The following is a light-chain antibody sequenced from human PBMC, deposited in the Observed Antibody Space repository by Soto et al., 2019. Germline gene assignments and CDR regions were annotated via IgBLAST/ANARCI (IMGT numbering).Light chain of an antibody. CDR2: QDS. CDR1: KLGNKY. Sequence: SYELTQPPSVSVSPGQTASITCSGDKLGNKYACWYQQKPGQSPELVLYQDSKRPSGIPDRFSGSNSGNTATLTIGGTQAMDEADYYCQAWDSSTGVFGGGTKLTVL. V-gene: IGLV3-1*01. J-gene: IGLJ2*01. CDR3: QAWDSSTGV.